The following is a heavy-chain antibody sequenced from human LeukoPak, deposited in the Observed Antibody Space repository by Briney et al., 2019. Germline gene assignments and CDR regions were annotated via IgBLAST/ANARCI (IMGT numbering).Heavy chain of an antibody. CDR3: ARPRTYYDTWSGYPPFDY. J-gene: IGHJ4*02. Sequence: GASVSVSFKASGGTFSSHSFNWVRQAPGQGLEWLGGIIPMSSTTKYAQNFQGRVTITADESTSTAFMELSSLRPEDTALYYCARPRTYYDTWSGYPPFDYWGQGTLVTVSS. V-gene: IGHV1-69*13. CDR1: GGTFSSHS. CDR2: IIPMSSTT. D-gene: IGHD3-3*01.